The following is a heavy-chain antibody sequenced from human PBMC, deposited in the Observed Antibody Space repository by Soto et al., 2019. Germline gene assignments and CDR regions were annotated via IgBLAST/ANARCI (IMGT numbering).Heavy chain of an antibody. CDR2: INSDGSST. V-gene: IGHV3-74*01. J-gene: IGHJ4*02. CDR3: AKKNGGNYPFDY. Sequence: GGSLRLSCAASGLTFSDSAIHWVRQASGKGLEWVSWINSDGSSTSYADSVKGRFTISRDNSKNTVYLQMNGMRAEDTAVYFCAKKNGGNYPFDYWGQGTLVTVSS. D-gene: IGHD1-26*01. CDR1: GLTFSDSA.